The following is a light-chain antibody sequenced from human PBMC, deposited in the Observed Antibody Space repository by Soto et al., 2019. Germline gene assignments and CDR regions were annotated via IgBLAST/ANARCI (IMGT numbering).Light chain of an antibody. J-gene: IGKJ1*01. CDR2: GAS. CDR3: QQYGSSPWT. V-gene: IGKV3-20*01. Sequence: EIVLTQSPGTLSLSPGERATLSCRASQSFSSSYLAWYQQKPGQAPRLLIYGASSRATGIPDRFSGSGSGTDFTLTISTLEPEDFAVYYCQQYGSSPWTFGHGTKVEIK. CDR1: QSFSSSY.